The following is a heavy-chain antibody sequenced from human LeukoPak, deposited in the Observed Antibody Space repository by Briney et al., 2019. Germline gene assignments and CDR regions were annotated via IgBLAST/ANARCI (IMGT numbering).Heavy chain of an antibody. CDR2: IYYSGST. V-gene: IGHV4-59*01. CDR3: ARARGARITMIVVVDYFDY. D-gene: IGHD3-22*01. CDR1: GGSISSYY. J-gene: IGHJ4*02. Sequence: KPSETLSLTCTVSGGSISSYYWSWIRQPPGKGLEWIGYIYYSGSTTYNPSLKSRVTISVDTSKNQFSLKLSSVTAADTAVYSCARARGARITMIVVVDYFDYWGQGTLVTVSS.